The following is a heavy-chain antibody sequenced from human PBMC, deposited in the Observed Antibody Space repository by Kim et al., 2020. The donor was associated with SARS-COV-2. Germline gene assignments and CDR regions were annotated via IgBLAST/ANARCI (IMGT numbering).Heavy chain of an antibody. CDR3: SVAAAGTGLY. J-gene: IGHJ4*02. V-gene: IGHV3-15*01. Sequence: GGSLRLSCAASGFTFSNAWMSWVRQAPGKGLEWVGRIKSKTVGGTTDYAAPVKGRFTISRDDSKNTLYLQMNSLKTEDTAVYYCSVAAAGTGLYWGQGTLVTVSS. CDR1: GFTFSNAW. D-gene: IGHD6-13*01. CDR2: IKSKTVGGTT.